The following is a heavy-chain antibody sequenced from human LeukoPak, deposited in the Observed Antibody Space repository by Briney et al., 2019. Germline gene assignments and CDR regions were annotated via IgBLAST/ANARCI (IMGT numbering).Heavy chain of an antibody. CDR1: GFTFDDYG. J-gene: IGHJ4*02. D-gene: IGHD1-7*01. Sequence: PGGSLRLSCAASGFTFDDYGMSWVRQAPGKGLEWVARSKNKAQSFLTEYAASVKGRFIISRDDSRNSLFLQMNSLKTEDTAVYYCASPQRGSNNWNYFWGQGTLVTVSS. CDR2: SKNKAQSFLT. CDR3: ASPQRGSNNWNYF. V-gene: IGHV3-72*01.